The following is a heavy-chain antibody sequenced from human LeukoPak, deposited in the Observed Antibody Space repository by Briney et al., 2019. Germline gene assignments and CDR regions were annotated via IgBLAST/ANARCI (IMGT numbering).Heavy chain of an antibody. D-gene: IGHD5-12*01. Sequence: PSETLSLTCTVSGGSISSYYWSWIRQPPGKGLEWIGYIYYSGSTNYNPSLKSRVTISVDTSKNQFSLKLSSVTAADTAVYYCARGWINWFDPWGQRTLVTVSS. J-gene: IGHJ5*02. CDR1: GGSISSYY. V-gene: IGHV4-59*01. CDR2: IYYSGST. CDR3: ARGWINWFDP.